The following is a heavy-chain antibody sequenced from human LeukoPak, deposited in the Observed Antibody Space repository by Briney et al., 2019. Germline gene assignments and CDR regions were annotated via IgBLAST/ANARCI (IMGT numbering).Heavy chain of an antibody. CDR3: ARDERDTAMDPGTIDI. Sequence: SMKASCKSSGGTFSSYGISWVRQAPGQGLEWMGRIIPLFGIANYAQKFQGRVTITADKSTSTAYMELSSLRSEDTAVYYCARDERDTAMDPGTIDIWGQGTMVTVSS. CDR2: IIPLFGIA. V-gene: IGHV1-69*04. CDR1: GGTFSSYG. D-gene: IGHD5-18*01. J-gene: IGHJ3*02.